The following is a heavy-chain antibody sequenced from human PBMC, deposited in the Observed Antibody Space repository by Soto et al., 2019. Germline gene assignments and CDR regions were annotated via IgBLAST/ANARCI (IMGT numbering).Heavy chain of an antibody. D-gene: IGHD6-19*01. J-gene: IGHJ5*02. V-gene: IGHV4-39*01. Sequence: QLQLQESGPGLVKPSETLSLTCTVSGGSISSSSYYWGWIRQPPGKGLEWIGSIYYSGSTYYNPSLKSRVTISVDTSKNQFSLKLSSVTAADTAVYYCASVITRGGWYRDRMGVDPWGQGTLVTVSS. CDR1: GGSISSSSYY. CDR3: ASVITRGGWYRDRMGVDP. CDR2: IYYSGST.